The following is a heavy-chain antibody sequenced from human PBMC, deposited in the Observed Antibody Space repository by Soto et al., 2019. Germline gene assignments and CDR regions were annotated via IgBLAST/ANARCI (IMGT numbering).Heavy chain of an antibody. CDR2: SSNSGSFT. CDR1: GFTLSGHC. V-gene: IGHV3-11*06. Sequence: WGSLRLSCAASGFTLSGHCMSWVRQAPGKGLEWLGYSSNSGSFTRYADSVKGRFSICRDNAKSSLYLQISSLRADATATDDCVKSGDNYNLFDYWGQGTPVTVSS. J-gene: IGHJ4*02. CDR3: VKSGDNYNLFDY. D-gene: IGHD4-17*01.